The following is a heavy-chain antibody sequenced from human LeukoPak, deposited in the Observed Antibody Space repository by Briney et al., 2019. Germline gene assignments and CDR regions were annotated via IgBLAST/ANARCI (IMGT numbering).Heavy chain of an antibody. CDR1: GNYW. CDR2: INSDGSWT. CDR3: VSFYETY. V-gene: IGHV3-74*01. Sequence: GGSLRLSCAASGNYWMHWVRQAPGKGLVWVSHINSDGSWTSYADSVKGRFTISKDNAKNTVYQQMNNLRAEDTAVYYCVSFYETYWGRGTLVTVSS. J-gene: IGHJ4*02. D-gene: IGHD2-2*01.